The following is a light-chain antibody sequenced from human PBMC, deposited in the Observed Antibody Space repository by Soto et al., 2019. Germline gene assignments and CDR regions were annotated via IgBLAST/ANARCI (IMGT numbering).Light chain of an antibody. V-gene: IGKV1-39*01. CDR3: QQGHSTPYT. CDR1: QNIRHY. CDR2: AAS. Sequence: DIQMTQSPSSLSASVGDRVTITCRASQNIRHYLNWYQQKPGDAPKLLIYAASTLQGAVPSRFSGSGSGTDFNLTISSLQPEDFATYHCQQGHSTPYTFGQGTRLEI. J-gene: IGKJ2*01.